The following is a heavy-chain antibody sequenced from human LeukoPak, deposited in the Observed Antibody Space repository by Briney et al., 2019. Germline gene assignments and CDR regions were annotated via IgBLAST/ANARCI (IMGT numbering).Heavy chain of an antibody. J-gene: IGHJ4*02. CDR1: GFTFSSYA. Sequence: GGSLRLSCAASGFTFSSYAMSWVRQAPVKELEWVSAISGSGGSTYYADSVKGRFTISRDNSKNTLYLQMNSLRAEDTAVYYCAKNPDSSSWYSYFDYWGQGTLVTVSS. D-gene: IGHD6-13*01. CDR3: AKNPDSSSWYSYFDY. CDR2: ISGSGGST. V-gene: IGHV3-23*01.